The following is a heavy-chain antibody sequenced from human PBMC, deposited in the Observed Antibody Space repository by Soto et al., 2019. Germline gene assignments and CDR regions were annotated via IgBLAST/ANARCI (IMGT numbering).Heavy chain of an antibody. V-gene: IGHV3-74*01. J-gene: IGHJ4*02. CDR1: GFTFSSYW. CDR2: INSAGSST. Sequence: GGSLRLSCAASGFTFSSYWMHWVRQAPGKGLVWVSRINSAGSSTLYADSVEGRFTISRDNAKNTLYLQMHSLRTEDTAVYYCARGHSSSHSFDYWGQGTLLTVSS. D-gene: IGHD6-6*01. CDR3: ARGHSSSHSFDY.